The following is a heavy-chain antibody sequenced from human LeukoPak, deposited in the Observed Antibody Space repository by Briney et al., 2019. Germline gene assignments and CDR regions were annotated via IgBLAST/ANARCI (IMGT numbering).Heavy chain of an antibody. CDR2: IHHSGRT. D-gene: IGHD3-10*01. V-gene: IGHV4-38-2*01. CDR1: GYSISSGYY. CDR3: ARLVYNGSGIYHYFDY. J-gene: IGHJ4*02. Sequence: SETLSLTCAVSGYSISSGYYWGWIRKPQGKGLEWIGSIHHSGRTYSNPSLKSRVTISVDTSENQFSLKLSSVTAADTAVYYCARLVYNGSGIYHYFDYWGQGTLVTVSS.